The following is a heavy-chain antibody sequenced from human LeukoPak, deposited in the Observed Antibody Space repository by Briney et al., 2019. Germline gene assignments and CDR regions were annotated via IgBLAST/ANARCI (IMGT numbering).Heavy chain of an antibody. CDR1: GGSISSGSY. J-gene: IGHJ2*01. Sequence: ASETLSLTCAVSGGSISSGSYWGWIRQSPGKGLEWIGSYYHSGTTYYNPSLKSRVTISVDTSKSQFSLKVNSVTAADTAVYYCAKYRSGALDWYFELWGRGTLVTVSS. CDR3: AKYRSGALDWYFEL. V-gene: IGHV4-38-2*01. D-gene: IGHD6-25*01. CDR2: YYHSGTT.